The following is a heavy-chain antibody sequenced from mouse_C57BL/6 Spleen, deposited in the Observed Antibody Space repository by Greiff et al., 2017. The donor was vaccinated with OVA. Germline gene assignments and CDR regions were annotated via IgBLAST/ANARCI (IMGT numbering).Heavy chain of an antibody. D-gene: IGHD1-1*01. V-gene: IGHV14-3*01. CDR1: GFNIKNTY. CDR2: IDPANGNT. J-gene: IGHJ1*03. Sequence: VQLKQSVAELVRPGASVKLSCTASGFNIKNTYMHWVKQRPEQGLEWIGRIDPANGNTKYAPKFQGKATITADTSSNTAYLQLSSLTSEDTAIYYCARGYYGSSYPNWYFDVWGTGTTVTVSS. CDR3: ARGYYGSSYPNWYFDV.